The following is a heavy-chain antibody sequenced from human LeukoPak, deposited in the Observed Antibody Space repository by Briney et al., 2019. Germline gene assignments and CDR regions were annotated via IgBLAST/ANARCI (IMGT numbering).Heavy chain of an antibody. J-gene: IGHJ4*02. Sequence: SETLSLTCAVYGRSFSGYYWSWIRQPPGKGLEWNGEINHSGSTNYNPSLKSRVTISVDTSKNQFSLKLSSVTAADTAVYYCARVLRHYYDSSGYLREYYFDYWGQGTLVTVSS. V-gene: IGHV4-34*01. CDR2: INHSGST. D-gene: IGHD3-22*01. CDR1: GRSFSGYY. CDR3: ARVLRHYYDSSGYLREYYFDY.